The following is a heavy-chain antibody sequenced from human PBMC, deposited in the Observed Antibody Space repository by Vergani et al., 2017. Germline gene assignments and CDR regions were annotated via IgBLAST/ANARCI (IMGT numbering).Heavy chain of an antibody. V-gene: IGHV1-69*01. D-gene: IGHD2-15*01. CDR2: IIHIFGTA. CDR1: GGTFSSYA. J-gene: IGHJ5*02. CDR3: ARCGGGSGGSCYWFDP. Sequence: QVQLVQSGAEVKKPGSSVKVSCKASGGTFSSYAISWVRQAPGQGLEWMGGIIHIFGTANYAQKFQGRVTITADESTSTDDMELSSLRSEDTAVYYCARCGGGSGGSCYWFDPWGQGTLVTVSS.